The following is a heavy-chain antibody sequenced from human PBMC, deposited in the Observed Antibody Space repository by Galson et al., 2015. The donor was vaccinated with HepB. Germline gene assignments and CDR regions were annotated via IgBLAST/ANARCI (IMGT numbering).Heavy chain of an antibody. J-gene: IGHJ5*02. Sequence: SVKVSCKASGYVFSDYAINWVRQAPGQGLEWMGWINTNTGNPTYAQGFTGRFVFSLDTSVSTTYLQISSLKVEDTAVYYCARTPYFGSERFSNAWFEPWGQGTLVTVSS. CDR3: ARTPYFGSERFSNAWFEP. CDR2: INTNTGNP. CDR1: GYVFSDYA. V-gene: IGHV7-4-1*02. D-gene: IGHD3-10*01.